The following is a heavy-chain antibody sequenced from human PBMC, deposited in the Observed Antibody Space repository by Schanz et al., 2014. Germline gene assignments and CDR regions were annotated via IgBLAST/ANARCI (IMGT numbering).Heavy chain of an antibody. CDR3: ARDPVEGAPTPYYFDS. D-gene: IGHD1-26*01. V-gene: IGHV3-9*01. CDR1: GFTFA. J-gene: IGHJ4*02. CDR2: ISWNSGSI. Sequence: EVQLVESGGGLVQPGRSLRLSCAASGFTFAMHWVRQAPGKGLEWVSGISWNSGSIGYEDSVKGRFTISRDNAKNSVFLQMSSLRVEDTGLYFCARDPVEGAPTPYYFDSWGPGTLVTVSS.